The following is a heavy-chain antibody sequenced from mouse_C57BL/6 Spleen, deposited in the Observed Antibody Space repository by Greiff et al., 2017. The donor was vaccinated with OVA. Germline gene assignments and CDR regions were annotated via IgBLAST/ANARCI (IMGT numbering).Heavy chain of an antibody. Sequence: QVQLQQPGAELVRPGSSVKLSCKASGYTFTSYWMHWVKQRPIQGLEWIGNIDPSDSETHYNQKFKDKATLTVDKSSSTAYMQLSSLTSEDSAVYYCARDYGSSYDWYLDVWGTGTTVTVSS. CDR3: ARDYGSSYDWYLDV. D-gene: IGHD1-1*01. J-gene: IGHJ1*03. CDR2: IDPSDSET. CDR1: GYTFTSYW. V-gene: IGHV1-52*01.